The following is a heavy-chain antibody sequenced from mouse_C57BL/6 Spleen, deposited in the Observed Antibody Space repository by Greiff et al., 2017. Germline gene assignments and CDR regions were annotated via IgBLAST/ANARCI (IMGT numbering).Heavy chain of an antibody. CDR3: ARRGTTVVATNYAMDY. D-gene: IGHD1-1*01. J-gene: IGHJ4*01. V-gene: IGHV1-72*01. CDR1: GYTFTSYW. CDR2: IDPNSGGI. Sequence: VQLQQPGAELVKPGASVKLSCKASGYTFTSYWMHWVKQRPGRGLEWIGRIDPNSGGIKYNEKFKSKATLTVDKPSSTAYMQLSSLTSEDSAVYYCARRGTTVVATNYAMDYWGQGTSVTVSS.